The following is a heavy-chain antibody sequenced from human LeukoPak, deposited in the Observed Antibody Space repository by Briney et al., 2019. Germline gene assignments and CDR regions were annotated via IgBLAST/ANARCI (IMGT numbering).Heavy chain of an antibody. V-gene: IGHV3-7*01. J-gene: IGHJ4*02. CDR1: GFTFRNYW. CDR3: ARASLGGRDYHLDS. D-gene: IGHD4/OR15-4a*01. Sequence: GGSLRLSCEASGFTFRNYWMTWVRQAPGKGLDSVANIKADGSQTYYMNSLKGRVTVSRDNARNSLLLQLGSLRADDTGVYYCARASLGGRDYHLDSWGQGTLVTVSS. CDR2: IKADGSQT.